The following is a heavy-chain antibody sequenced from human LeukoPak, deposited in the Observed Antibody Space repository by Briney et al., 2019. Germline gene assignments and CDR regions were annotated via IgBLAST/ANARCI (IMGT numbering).Heavy chain of an antibody. J-gene: IGHJ4*02. D-gene: IGHD4-17*01. Sequence: KASETLSLTCTVSGGSISSYYWSWIRQPPGKGLEWIGYIYYRGSTNYNPSLKSRVTISVDTSKNQFSLKLSSVTAADTAVYYCARLKTTVTTLFDYWGQGTLVTVSS. CDR3: ARLKTTVTTLFDY. CDR2: IYYRGST. V-gene: IGHV4-59*01. CDR1: GGSISSYY.